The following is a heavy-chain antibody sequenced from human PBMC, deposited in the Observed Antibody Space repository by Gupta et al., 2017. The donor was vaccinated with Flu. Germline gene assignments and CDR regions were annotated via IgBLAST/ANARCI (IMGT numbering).Heavy chain of an antibody. Sequence: QVQLQQWGAGLLKPSETLSLTCAVYGGSFSGYYWSWIRQPPGKGLEWIGEINHSGSTNYNPSLKSRVTISVDTSKNQFSLKLSSVTAADTAVYYCARTGYCSGGSCYSFVSGGQKRYYFDYWGQGTLVTVSS. J-gene: IGHJ4*02. CDR1: GGSFSGYY. V-gene: IGHV4-34*01. D-gene: IGHD2-15*01. CDR2: INHSGST. CDR3: ARTGYCSGGSCYSFVSGGQKRYYFDY.